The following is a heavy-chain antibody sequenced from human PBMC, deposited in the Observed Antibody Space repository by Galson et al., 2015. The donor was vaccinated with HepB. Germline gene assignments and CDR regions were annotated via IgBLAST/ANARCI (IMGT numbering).Heavy chain of an antibody. Sequence: SLRLSCAASGFTVSSNYMSWVRQAPGKGLEWVSVIYSGGSTYYADSVKGRFTISRDNSKNTLYLQMNSLRAEDTAVYYCARAYTVTTFTDWYFDLWGRGTLVTVSS. J-gene: IGHJ2*01. V-gene: IGHV3-53*01. CDR2: IYSGGST. CDR3: ARAYTVTTFTDWYFDL. CDR1: GFTVSSNY. D-gene: IGHD4-17*01.